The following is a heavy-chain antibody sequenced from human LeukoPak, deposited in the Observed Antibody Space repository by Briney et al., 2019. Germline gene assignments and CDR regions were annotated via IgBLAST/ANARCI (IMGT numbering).Heavy chain of an antibody. CDR3: ANPYYYDSSGYYYDY. J-gene: IGHJ4*02. Sequence: PGGSLRLSCAASGFTFSSYGMHWVRQAPGKGLEWVAFIRYDGSNKYYADSVKGRFTISRDNSKNTLYLQMNSLRAEDTAVYYSANPYYYDSSGYYYDYWGQGTLVTVSS. CDR2: IRYDGSNK. D-gene: IGHD3-22*01. CDR1: GFTFSSYG. V-gene: IGHV3-30*02.